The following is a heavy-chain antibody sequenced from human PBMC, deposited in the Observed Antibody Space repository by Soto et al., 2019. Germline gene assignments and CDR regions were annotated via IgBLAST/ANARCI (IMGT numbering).Heavy chain of an antibody. J-gene: IGHJ4*02. CDR2: INHSGST. D-gene: IGHD2-15*01. V-gene: IGHV4-34*01. CDR1: GGSFSGYY. CDR3: ARGNVVVVAPDY. Sequence: QVQLQQWGAGLLKPSETLSLTCAVYGGSFSGYYWSWIRQPPGKGLEWIGEINHSGSTNYNPSLECRVTLSVDASKNQFALKLSSVTAADTAVYYCARGNVVVVAPDYWGQGTLLTVSS.